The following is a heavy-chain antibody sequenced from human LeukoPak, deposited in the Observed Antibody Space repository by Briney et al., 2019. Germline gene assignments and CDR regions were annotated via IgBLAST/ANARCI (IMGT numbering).Heavy chain of an antibody. V-gene: IGHV3-30*04. CDR2: ISYDGSNK. J-gene: IGHJ5*02. D-gene: IGHD6-19*01. CDR1: GFTFSSYA. CDR3: ADPLSKVAGTA. Sequence: GGSLRLSCAAFGFTFSSYAMHWVRQAPGKGLEWVAVISYDGSNKYYADSVKGRFTISRDNSKNTLYLQMNSLRAEDTAVYYCADPLSKVAGTAWGQGTLVTVSS.